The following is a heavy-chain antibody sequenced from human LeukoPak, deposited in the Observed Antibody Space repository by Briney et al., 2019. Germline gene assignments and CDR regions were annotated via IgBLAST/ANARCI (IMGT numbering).Heavy chain of an antibody. J-gene: IGHJ4*02. CDR3: ARQSSPHVDTAMVWVTY. CDR1: GYTFTSYG. Sequence: ASVKVSCKASGYTFTSYGISWVRQAPGQGLEWMGWISAYNGNTNYAQKLQGRVTMTTDTSTSTAYMELRGLRSDDTAVYYCARQSSPHVDTAMVWVTYWGQGTLVTVSS. D-gene: IGHD5-18*01. CDR2: ISAYNGNT. V-gene: IGHV1-18*01.